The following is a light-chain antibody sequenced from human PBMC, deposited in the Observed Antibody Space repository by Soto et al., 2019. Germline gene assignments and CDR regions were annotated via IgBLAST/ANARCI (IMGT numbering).Light chain of an antibody. V-gene: IGKV3-15*01. CDR1: QSVSSN. CDR3: QQYNKWPIT. Sequence: EIVMTQSPATLSVSPGERATLSCRASQSVSSNLAWYQQKPGQAPRLLIYRASSRATGISGSFSGSGSGTEFTLTITSLQSEDSAVYYCQQYNKWPITFGQGTRLEIK. J-gene: IGKJ5*01. CDR2: RAS.